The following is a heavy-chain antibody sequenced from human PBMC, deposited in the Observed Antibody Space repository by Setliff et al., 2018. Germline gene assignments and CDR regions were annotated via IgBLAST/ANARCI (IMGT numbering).Heavy chain of an antibody. CDR3: ARDVFPYHYEGAFDI. Sequence: ASVKVSCKASGYTFTSHYMHWMRQAPGLGLEWMGTINPSSGRTSYAQKFQGRVTMTRDTSTSTVYMDMSSLRSEDTAVYYCARDVFPYHYEGAFDIWGQGTMVTVS. CDR1: GYTFTSHY. D-gene: IGHD3-22*01. J-gene: IGHJ3*02. CDR2: INPSSGRT. V-gene: IGHV1-46*01.